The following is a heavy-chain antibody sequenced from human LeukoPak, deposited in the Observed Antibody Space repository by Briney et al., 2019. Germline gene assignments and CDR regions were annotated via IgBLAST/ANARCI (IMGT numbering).Heavy chain of an antibody. CDR1: GGSISSSNW. J-gene: IGHJ5*02. CDR2: IYHSGST. Sequence: SGTLSLTCAVSGGSISSSNWWSWVRQPPGKGLEWIGEIYHSGSTYYNPSLKSRVAISVDTSKNQFSLKLRSVTAADTAIYYCAMTSDNWFDLWGQGTLVTVSS. CDR3: AMTSDNWFDL. V-gene: IGHV4-4*02.